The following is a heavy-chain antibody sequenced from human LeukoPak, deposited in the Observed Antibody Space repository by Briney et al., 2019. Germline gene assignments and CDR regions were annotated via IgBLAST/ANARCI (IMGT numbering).Heavy chain of an antibody. D-gene: IGHD1-1*01. CDR1: GGSISSYY. J-gene: IGHJ4*02. CDR2: IYTSGST. V-gene: IGHV4-4*07. Sequence: PSETLSLTCTVSGGSISSYYWSWIRQPAGKGLEWIGRIYTSGSTNYNPSLKSRVTMSVDTSKNQFSLKLSSVTAADTAVYYCARERGVLTPPIIDYWGRGTLVTVSS. CDR3: ARERGVLTPPIIDY.